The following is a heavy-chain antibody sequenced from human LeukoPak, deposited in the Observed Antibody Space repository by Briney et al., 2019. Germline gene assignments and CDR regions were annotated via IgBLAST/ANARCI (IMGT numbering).Heavy chain of an antibody. Sequence: PGGSLRLSCAASGFTFSSYAMSWVRQAPGKGLEWVSAISGSGGCTYYADSVKGRFTISRDNSKNTLYLQMNSLRAEDTAVYYCAKDRWYYYDSSGYPLDAFDIWGQGTMVTVSS. CDR1: GFTFSSYA. V-gene: IGHV3-23*01. D-gene: IGHD3-22*01. CDR2: ISGSGGCT. J-gene: IGHJ3*02. CDR3: AKDRWYYYDSSGYPLDAFDI.